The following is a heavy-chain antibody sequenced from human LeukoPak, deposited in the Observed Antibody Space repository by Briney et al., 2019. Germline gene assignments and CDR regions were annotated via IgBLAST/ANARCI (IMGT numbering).Heavy chain of an antibody. J-gene: IGHJ6*03. V-gene: IGHV1-18*01. D-gene: IGHD6-19*01. CDR2: ISAYNGNT. CDR3: ARDQGIAVYYYMDV. Sequence: GASVKVSCKASGYTFTSYGISWVRQAPGQGLEWMGWISAYNGNTNYAQKFQGRVTMTRDTSISTAYMELSRLRSDDTAVYYCARDQGIAVYYYMDVWGKGTTVTVSS. CDR1: GYTFTSYG.